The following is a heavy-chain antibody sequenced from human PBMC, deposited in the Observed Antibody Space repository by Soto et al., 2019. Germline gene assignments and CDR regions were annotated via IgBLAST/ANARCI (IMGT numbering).Heavy chain of an antibody. D-gene: IGHD1-1*01. CDR3: AACPLETGYYYYYGMDV. CDR1: GGTFSSYA. J-gene: IGHJ6*02. CDR2: IIPIFGTA. V-gene: IGHV1-69*13. Sequence: SVKVSCKASGGTFSSYAISWVRQAPGQGLEWMGGIIPIFGTANYAQKFQGRVTITADESTSTAYMELSSLRSEDTAVYYCAACPLETGYYYYYGMDVWGQGTTVTVSS.